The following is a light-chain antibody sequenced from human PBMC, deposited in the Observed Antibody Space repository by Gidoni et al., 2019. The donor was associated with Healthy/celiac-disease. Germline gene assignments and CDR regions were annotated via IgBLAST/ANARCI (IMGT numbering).Light chain of an antibody. CDR1: QGISSA. J-gene: IGKJ5*01. CDR3: QQFYNYPHNT. CDR2: DAS. V-gene: IGKV1D-13*01. Sequence: AIQLTQSPSFLSASVGDRVTITCRASQGISSALAWYQQKPGKAPKLLIYDASSLESGVPSRFSGSGSGTDFTLTISSLQPEDFATYYCQQFYNYPHNTFGQGTRLEIK.